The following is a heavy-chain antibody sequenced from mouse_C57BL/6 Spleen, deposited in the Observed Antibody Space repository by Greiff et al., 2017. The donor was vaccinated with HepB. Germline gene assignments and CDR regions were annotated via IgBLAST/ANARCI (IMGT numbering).Heavy chain of an antibody. V-gene: IGHV1-9*01. J-gene: IGHJ4*01. CDR1: GYTFTGYW. Sequence: QVQLQQSGAELMKPGASVKLSCKATGYTFTGYWIEWVKQRPGHGLEWIGEILPGSGSTNYNEKFKGKATFTADTSSNTAYMQLSSLTTEDSAIYYCARRWYYYGSSYHAMDYWGQGTSVTVSS. CDR2: ILPGSGST. CDR3: ARRWYYYGSSYHAMDY. D-gene: IGHD1-1*01.